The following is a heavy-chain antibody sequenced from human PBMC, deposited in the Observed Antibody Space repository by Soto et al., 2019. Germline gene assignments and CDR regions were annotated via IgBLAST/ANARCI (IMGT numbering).Heavy chain of an antibody. CDR2: ISGSGGST. Sequence: GGSLRLSCAASGFTFSSYAMSWVRQAPGKGLEWVSAISGSGGSTYYADSVKGRFTISRDNSQNTLYLQMNSLRADDTAIYYCASSTMIVVITAWGQGTLVTVSS. D-gene: IGHD3-22*01. V-gene: IGHV3-23*01. J-gene: IGHJ5*02. CDR3: ASSTMIVVITA. CDR1: GFTFSSYA.